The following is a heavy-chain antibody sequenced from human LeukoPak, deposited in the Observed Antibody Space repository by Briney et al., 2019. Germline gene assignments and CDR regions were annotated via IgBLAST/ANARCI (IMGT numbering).Heavy chain of an antibody. D-gene: IGHD3-10*01. V-gene: IGHV3-15*01. CDR2: IKSKTDGETT. CDR3: TTDLGTYYHGSQRLIPIDY. CDR1: GFTFTNAW. J-gene: IGHJ4*02. Sequence: GGSLRLFCVDSGFTFTNAWISWVRQAPGKGLEWIGRIKSKTDGETTNYAEPVRGRFTISRDDSKSAVYLQMNSLKIEDTAVCYCTTDLGTYYHGSQRLIPIDYWGQGTLVTVSS.